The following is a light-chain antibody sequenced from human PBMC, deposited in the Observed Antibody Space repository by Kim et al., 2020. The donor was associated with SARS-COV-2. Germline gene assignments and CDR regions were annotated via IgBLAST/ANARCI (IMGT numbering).Light chain of an antibody. CDR3: LLYYGGSWV. J-gene: IGLJ3*02. CDR2: SIS. V-gene: IGLV7-43*01. Sequence: PGGAVTLTCGCSHGAVNSGYYPNWFQQRPGQETRALIYSISNKHSWTPARFSGSLVEGKAALTLSGVQPEDEAEYYCLLYYGGSWVFGGGTQLTVL. CDR1: HGAVNSGYY.